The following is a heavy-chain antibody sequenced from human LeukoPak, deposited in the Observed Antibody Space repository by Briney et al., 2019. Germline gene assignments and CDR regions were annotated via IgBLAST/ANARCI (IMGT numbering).Heavy chain of an antibody. D-gene: IGHD6-6*01. V-gene: IGHV3-23*01. CDR3: AKRTYSSSGAFDY. Sequence: GGSLRLSCAASGFTFSNYAMSWVRQAPGKGLEWISTITDGGITYYADSVKGRFTISRDNSRNTLYLQMNSLRAEDTAVYYCAKRTYSSSGAFDYWGQGTLVTVSS. CDR2: ITDGGIT. CDR1: GFTFSNYA. J-gene: IGHJ4*02.